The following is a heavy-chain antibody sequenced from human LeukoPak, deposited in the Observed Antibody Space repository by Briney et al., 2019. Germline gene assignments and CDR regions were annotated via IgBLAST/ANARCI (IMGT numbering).Heavy chain of an antibody. D-gene: IGHD3-3*01. CDR1: GFTFSSYA. J-gene: IGHJ4*02. Sequence: GGSLRLSCAASGFTFSSYAMSWVRQAPGKGLEWVSAISGSGGSTYYADSVKGRFTISRDNSKNTLYLQMNSLRAEDTPVYYCAKFRVGTKRPFDFWGQGTLVTVSS. V-gene: IGHV3-23*01. CDR3: AKFRVGTKRPFDF. CDR2: ISGSGGST.